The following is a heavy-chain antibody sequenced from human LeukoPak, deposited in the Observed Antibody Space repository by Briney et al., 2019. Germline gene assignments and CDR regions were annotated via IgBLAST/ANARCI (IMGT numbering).Heavy chain of an antibody. CDR3: ARDLGGATHYGMDV. Sequence: PGGSLRLYCAASGFTVSSNYMSWVRQAPGKGLEWVSVIYSGSSTYYADSVKGRFTISRDNSKNTLYLQMNSLRAEDTAVYYCARDLGGATHYGMDVWGQGTTVTVSS. D-gene: IGHD1-26*01. J-gene: IGHJ6*02. V-gene: IGHV3-53*01. CDR2: IYSGSST. CDR1: GFTVSSNY.